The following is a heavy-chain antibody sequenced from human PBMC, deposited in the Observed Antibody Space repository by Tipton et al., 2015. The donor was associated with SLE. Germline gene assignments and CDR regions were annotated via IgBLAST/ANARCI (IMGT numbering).Heavy chain of an antibody. J-gene: IGHJ2*01. CDR1: GGSIRGYF. CDR2: ISYTGTA. Sequence: TLSLTCNVSGGSIRGYFWSWIRQPPGKGLEWIAYISYTGTADYSPSLKSRVTISLDTSMNQFSLKLSSVTDVDTAVYYCARTAGRSVKLWYFDLWGRGTLVTVSS. V-gene: IGHV4-59*12. D-gene: IGHD5-18*01. CDR3: ARTAGRSVKLWYFDL.